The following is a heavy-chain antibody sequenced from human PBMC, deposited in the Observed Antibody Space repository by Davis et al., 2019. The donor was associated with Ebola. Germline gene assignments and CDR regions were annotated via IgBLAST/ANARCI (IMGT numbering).Heavy chain of an antibody. J-gene: IGHJ6*02. Sequence: ASVKVSCKPSGYNFYAYFIHWARQAPGQGLEWMGWIHPNSGATYYAQKFQGWVTLTRNRSITTGFMELNSLKYDDTAVYYCARDNGGSSPHYYYYYYGMDVWGQGTTVTVSS. CDR3: ARDNGGSSPHYYYYYYGMDV. CDR1: GYNFYAYF. D-gene: IGHD6-6*01. V-gene: IGHV1-2*04. CDR2: IHPNSGAT.